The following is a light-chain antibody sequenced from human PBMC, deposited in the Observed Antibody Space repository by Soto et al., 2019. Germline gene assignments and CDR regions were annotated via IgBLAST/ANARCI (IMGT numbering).Light chain of an antibody. Sequence: DFVMTQSPDSLAVSLGERATINCKSSQSVLYSTNNKNYLAWYQQKPGQPPKLLIYWASTRESGVPDRFSGRGSGTDFTLTISSLQAEDVALYFCQQYYTMPFTFGGGTKVEIK. CDR2: WAS. CDR3: QQYYTMPFT. CDR1: QSVLYSTNNKNY. J-gene: IGKJ4*01. V-gene: IGKV4-1*01.